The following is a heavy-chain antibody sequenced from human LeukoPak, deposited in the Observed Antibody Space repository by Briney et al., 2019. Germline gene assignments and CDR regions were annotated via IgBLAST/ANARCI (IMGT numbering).Heavy chain of an antibody. D-gene: IGHD6-25*01. CDR1: GRSISGHY. CDR3: ARLLDNDSSGYPDTFDM. V-gene: IGHV4-59*11. J-gene: IGHJ3*02. Sequence: SETLSLTCSVSGRSISGHYWRWIRRPPGKGLEWIGYIYYCGTTKYNPSLQSRVAISLDTSENTFSLKVTSVTAADTAMYYCARLLDNDSSGYPDTFDMWGRGTVVAVSS. CDR2: IYYCGTT.